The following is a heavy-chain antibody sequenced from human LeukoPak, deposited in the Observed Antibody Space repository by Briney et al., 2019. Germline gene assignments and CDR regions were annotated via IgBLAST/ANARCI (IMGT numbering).Heavy chain of an antibody. D-gene: IGHD2-2*02. CDR3: AKDQSIGYCSSTSCYTSGY. CDR2: ISSSSSYI. J-gene: IGHJ4*02. CDR1: GFTFSSYS. Sequence: GGSLRLSCAASGFTFSSYSMNWVRQAPGKGLEWVSSISSSSSYIYYADSVKGRFTISRDNSKNTLYLQMNSLRAEDTAVYYCAKDQSIGYCSSTSCYTSGYWGQGTLVTVSS. V-gene: IGHV3-21*01.